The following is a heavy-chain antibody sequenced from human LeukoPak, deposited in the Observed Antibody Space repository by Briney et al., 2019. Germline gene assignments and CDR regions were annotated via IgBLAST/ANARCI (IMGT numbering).Heavy chain of an antibody. J-gene: IGHJ4*02. D-gene: IGHD6-19*01. CDR1: GFTFSSYA. CDR3: AKGQAVAGFLFIFDY. CDR2: ISGSGGST. V-gene: IGHV3-23*01. Sequence: PGGSLRLSCAASGFTFSSYAMSWVRQAPGKGLEWVSAISGSGGSTYYADSAKGRFTISRDNSKNTLYLQMNSLRAEDMAVYYCAKGQAVAGFLFIFDYWGQGTLVTVSS.